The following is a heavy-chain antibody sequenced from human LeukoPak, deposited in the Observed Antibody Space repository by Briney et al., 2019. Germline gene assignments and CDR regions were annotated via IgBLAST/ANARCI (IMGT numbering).Heavy chain of an antibody. Sequence: GESLKTSCKGSGYSFTSYWIGWVRQMPGKGLEWMGIIYPGDSDTRYSPSFQGQVTISADKSISTAYLRWSSLKASDTAMYYCARLAYCGGDCYFVLDYWGQGTLVTVSS. CDR2: IYPGDSDT. V-gene: IGHV5-51*01. CDR3: ARLAYCGGDCYFVLDY. D-gene: IGHD2-21*02. J-gene: IGHJ4*02. CDR1: GYSFTSYW.